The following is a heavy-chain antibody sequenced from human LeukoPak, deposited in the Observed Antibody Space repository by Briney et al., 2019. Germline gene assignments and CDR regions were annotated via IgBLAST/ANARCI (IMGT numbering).Heavy chain of an antibody. Sequence: ASVKVSCKASGYTFTSYDINWVRQATGQGLEWMGWMNPNSGNTTYAQKFQGRVSLTRDMSTSTVYMELSSLKFEDTAVYYCARDTVPMAAAGRGVNYWGQGTLVTVSS. J-gene: IGHJ4*02. CDR1: GYTFTSYD. V-gene: IGHV1-8*01. CDR3: ARDTVPMAAAGRGVNY. CDR2: MNPNSGNT. D-gene: IGHD6-13*01.